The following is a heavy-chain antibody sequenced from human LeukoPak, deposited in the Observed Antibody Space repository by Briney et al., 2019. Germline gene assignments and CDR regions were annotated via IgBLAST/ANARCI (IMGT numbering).Heavy chain of an antibody. CDR3: ARGGSYYDTVDY. CDR1: GFTFITSW. CDR2: IYPGDSDI. D-gene: IGHD1-26*01. J-gene: IGHJ4*02. Sequence: GESLKISCKGSGFTFITSWIAWVRQMPGKGLEWMGIIYPGDSDIRYSPSFQGQVTISADKSISIAYLQWNSLKASDTAMYYCARGGSYYDTVDYWGQGTLVTVSS. V-gene: IGHV5-51*01.